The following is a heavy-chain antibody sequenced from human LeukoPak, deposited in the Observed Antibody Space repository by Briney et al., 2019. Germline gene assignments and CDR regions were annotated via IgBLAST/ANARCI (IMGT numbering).Heavy chain of an antibody. CDR3: ASGKTYYYDSSDSGDAFDI. CDR1: GFTVSSNY. Sequence: GGSLRLSCADSGFTVSSNYMSWIRQAPGKGVEWVSVIYSGDNTYYADSVKGRFTISRDESKNTLYLQMNSLRAEDTAVYYCASGKTYYYDSSDSGDAFDIWGQGTMVTVSS. J-gene: IGHJ3*02. V-gene: IGHV3-66*01. CDR2: IYSGDNT. D-gene: IGHD3-22*01.